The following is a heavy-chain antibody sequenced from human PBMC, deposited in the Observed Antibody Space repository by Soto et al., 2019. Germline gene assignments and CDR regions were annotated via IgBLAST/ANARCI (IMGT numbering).Heavy chain of an antibody. J-gene: IGHJ4*02. Sequence: ESGGGVVQPGRSLRLSCAASGFTFSSYAMHWVRQAPGKGLEWVAVISYDGSNKYYADSVKGRFTISRDNSKNTLYLQMNSLRAEDTAVYYCAREGDGYSGYDTFDYWGQGTLVTVSS. V-gene: IGHV3-30-3*01. CDR1: GFTFSSYA. D-gene: IGHD5-12*01. CDR2: ISYDGSNK. CDR3: AREGDGYSGYDTFDY.